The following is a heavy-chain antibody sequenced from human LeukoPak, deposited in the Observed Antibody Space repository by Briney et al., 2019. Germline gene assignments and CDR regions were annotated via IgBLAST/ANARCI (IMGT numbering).Heavy chain of an antibody. V-gene: IGHV1-2*02. CDR3: AREPSYYYGSGLYMDV. D-gene: IGHD3-10*01. CDR1: GYTFTGYY. Sequence: GASVKVSCKASGYTFTGYYMHWVRQAPGQGLEWMGWINPNSGGTNYAQKFQGRVTMTRDTSISTAYMELSRLRSDDTAVYYCAREPSYYYGSGLYMDVWGKGTTVTISS. CDR2: INPNSGGT. J-gene: IGHJ6*03.